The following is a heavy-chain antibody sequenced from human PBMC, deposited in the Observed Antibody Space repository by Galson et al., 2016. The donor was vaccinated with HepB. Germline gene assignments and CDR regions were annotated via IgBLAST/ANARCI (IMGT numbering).Heavy chain of an antibody. J-gene: IGHJ4*02. CDR2: ITNIGGNT. CDR3: AKVDCGGDCKRFDY. Sequence: SLRLSCAASGFTFGDYAMSWVRQAPGKGLEWVSSITNIGGNTYYADSVKGRFTISRDNSKNTLYLQMSSLRAEDTALYYCAKVDCGGDCKRFDYWGQGTLVTVSS. CDR1: GFTFGDYA. D-gene: IGHD2-21*02. V-gene: IGHV3-23*01.